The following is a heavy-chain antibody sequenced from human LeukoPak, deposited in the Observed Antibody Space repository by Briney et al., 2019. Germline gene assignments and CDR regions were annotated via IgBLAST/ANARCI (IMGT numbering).Heavy chain of an antibody. D-gene: IGHD3-16*01. J-gene: IGHJ1*01. CDR1: GDSVSSNTAT. Sequence: SQTLSLTCAISGDSVSSNTATWNWIRQSPSRGLEWLGRTYYRSNWFNDFALSLKSRIAINPDTSKNQFSLQLNSVTPDDTAVYYCARVGAVGSRSAAYFQTWGQGTRATFAS. V-gene: IGHV6-1*01. CDR2: TYYRSNWFN. CDR3: ARVGAVGSRSAAYFQT.